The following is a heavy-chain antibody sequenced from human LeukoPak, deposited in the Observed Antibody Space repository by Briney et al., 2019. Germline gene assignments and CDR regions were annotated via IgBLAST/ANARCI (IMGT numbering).Heavy chain of an antibody. CDR1: GFTFGSYT. Sequence: GGSLRLSCAASGFTFGSYTLNWVRQAPGKGLEWVSYISSSSSTIYYADSVKGRFTISRDNAKNSLYLQMNSLRAEDTAVYYCARSGRSSQDAFDIWGQGTMVTVSS. CDR3: ARSGRSSQDAFDI. J-gene: IGHJ3*02. D-gene: IGHD2-2*01. V-gene: IGHV3-48*04. CDR2: ISSSSSTI.